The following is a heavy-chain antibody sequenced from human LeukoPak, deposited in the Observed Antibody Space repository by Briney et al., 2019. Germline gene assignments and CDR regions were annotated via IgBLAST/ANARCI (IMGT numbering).Heavy chain of an antibody. CDR2: ISSSSSYI. J-gene: IGHJ6*03. V-gene: IGHV3-21*01. CDR1: GFTFSSYS. Sequence: GGSLRLSCAASGFTFSSYSMNWVRQAPGKGLEWVSSISSSSSYIYYADSVKGRFTISRDNAKNSLYLQMNSLRAEDTAVYYCARDVSSGWYDAVSPLNYYYMDVWGKGTTVTVSS. D-gene: IGHD6-19*01. CDR3: ARDVSSGWYDAVSPLNYYYMDV.